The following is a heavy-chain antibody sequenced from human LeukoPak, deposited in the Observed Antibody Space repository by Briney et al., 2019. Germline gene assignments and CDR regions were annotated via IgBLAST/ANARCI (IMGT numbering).Heavy chain of an antibody. D-gene: IGHD3-22*01. CDR3: ARVYYYDSSGYSGADI. CDR1: GGSISSYY. CDR2: IYYSGST. V-gene: IGHV4-59*01. J-gene: IGHJ2*01. Sequence: SETLSLTCTVSGGSISSYYWSWIRQPPGKGLEWIGYIYYSGSTNYNPSLKSRVTISVDTPKNQFSLNLSSVTAADTAVYYCARVYYYDSSGYSGADIWGRGTLVTVSS.